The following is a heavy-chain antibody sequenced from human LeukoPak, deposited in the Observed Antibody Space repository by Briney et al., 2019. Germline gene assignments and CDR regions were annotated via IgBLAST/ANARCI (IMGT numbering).Heavy chain of an antibody. V-gene: IGHV1-69*13. Sequence: ASVKVSCKASGGTFSSYAISWVRQAPGQGLEWMGGIIPIFGTANYAQKFQGRVTITADESTSTAYMELSSLRSEDTAVYYCAAEAPYCSSTSCPEDYWGQGTLVTVSS. CDR2: IIPIFGTA. J-gene: IGHJ4*02. D-gene: IGHD2-2*01. CDR3: AAEAPYCSSTSCPEDY. CDR1: GGTFSSYA.